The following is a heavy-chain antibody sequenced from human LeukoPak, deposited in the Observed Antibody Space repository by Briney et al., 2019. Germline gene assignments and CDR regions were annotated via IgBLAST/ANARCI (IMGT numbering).Heavy chain of an antibody. J-gene: IGHJ4*02. V-gene: IGHV1-46*01. D-gene: IGHD3-22*01. CDR2: INPSGGST. CDR3: AREKLRGSVSYYDSSGYSPFDY. CDR1: GYTFTSYY. Sequence: GASVKVSCKASGYTFTSYYMHWVRQAPGQGLEWMGIINPSGGSTSYAQKFQGRVTMTRDTSTSTVYMELSSLRSEDTAVYYCAREKLRGSVSYYDSSGYSPFDYWGQGTLVTVSS.